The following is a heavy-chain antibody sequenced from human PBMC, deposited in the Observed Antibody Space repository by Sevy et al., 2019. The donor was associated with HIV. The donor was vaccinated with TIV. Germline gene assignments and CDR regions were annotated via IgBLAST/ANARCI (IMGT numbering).Heavy chain of an antibody. Sequence: ASVKVSCKASGYTFTSYDINWVRQATGLGLEWMGWMNPNSGNTGYAQKFQGRVTMTRNTSISTAYMELSSLRSEDTAVYYCARGPRGVIITPYGMDVWGQGTTVTVSS. V-gene: IGHV1-8*01. D-gene: IGHD3-10*01. J-gene: IGHJ6*02. CDR3: ARGPRGVIITPYGMDV. CDR2: MNPNSGNT. CDR1: GYTFTSYD.